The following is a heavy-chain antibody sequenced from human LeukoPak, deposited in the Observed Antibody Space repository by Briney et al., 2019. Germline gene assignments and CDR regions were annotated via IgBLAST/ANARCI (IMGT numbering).Heavy chain of an antibody. J-gene: IGHJ4*02. Sequence: AASVKVSCKASGHTFTSYAMHWVRQAPGQRLEWMGWINAGNGNTKYSQKFQGRVTITRDTSASTAYMELSSLRSEDTAVYYCASAGYSYGNYHDYWGQGTLVTVSS. CDR2: INAGNGNT. CDR1: GHTFTSYA. D-gene: IGHD5-18*01. CDR3: ASAGYSYGNYHDY. V-gene: IGHV1-3*01.